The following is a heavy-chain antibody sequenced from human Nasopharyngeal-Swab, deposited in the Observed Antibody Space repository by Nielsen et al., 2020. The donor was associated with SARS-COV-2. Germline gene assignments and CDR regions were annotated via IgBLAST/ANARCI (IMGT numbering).Heavy chain of an antibody. CDR3: AREGTNSFDYYYGMDV. D-gene: IGHD1-1*01. V-gene: IGHV4-59*13. Sequence: SETLSLTCTVSGGSISSYYWSWIRQPPGKGLEWIGYIYYSGSTNYNPSLKSRVTISVDTSKNQFSLKLSSVTAADTAVYYCAREGTNSFDYYYGMDVWGQGTTVTVSS. CDR2: IYYSGST. J-gene: IGHJ6*02. CDR1: GGSISSYY.